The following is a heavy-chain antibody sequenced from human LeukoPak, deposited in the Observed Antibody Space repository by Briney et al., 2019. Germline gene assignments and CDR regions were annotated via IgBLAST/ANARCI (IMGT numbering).Heavy chain of an antibody. J-gene: IGHJ4*02. CDR3: TTYVWGSYRYHY. V-gene: IGHV3-15*01. CDR2: IKSKTDGGTT. Sequence: GGSLRLSCAASGFTFSNAWMSWVRQAPGKGLEWVCRIKSKTDGGTTDYAAPVKGRFTISRDDSKNTLYLQMNSLKTEDTAVYYCTTYVWGSYRYHYWGQGTLVTVSS. CDR1: GFTFSNAW. D-gene: IGHD3-16*02.